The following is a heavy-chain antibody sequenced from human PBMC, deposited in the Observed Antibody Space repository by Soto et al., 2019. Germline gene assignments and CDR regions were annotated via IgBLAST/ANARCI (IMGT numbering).Heavy chain of an antibody. D-gene: IGHD4-4*01. CDR3: AREPGTTDGFDP. CDR1: GFTFSSYR. J-gene: IGHJ5*02. V-gene: IGHV3-48*02. CDR2: ISSSSSTI. Sequence: GGSLRLFCAASGFTFSSYRMNWVRQAPGKGLEWVSYISSSSSTIYYADSVKGRFTISRDNAKNSLYLQMNSLRDEDTAVYYCAREPGTTDGFDPWGQGTLVTVCS.